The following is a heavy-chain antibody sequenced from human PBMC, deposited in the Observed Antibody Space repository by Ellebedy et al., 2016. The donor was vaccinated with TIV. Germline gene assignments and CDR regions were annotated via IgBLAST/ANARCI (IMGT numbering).Heavy chain of an antibody. V-gene: IGHV3-30*18. CDR3: AKEYHSRGYGAYFDH. CDR1: GFTFSTFG. Sequence: GESLKISCEASGFTFSTFGMHWVRQAPGKGLDWVAVVSSSGTTQYYTDSVKDRFTISRDNSKNTLYLQMNGLRAEDTAVYYGAKEYHSRGYGAYFDHWGQGTLVTVSS. J-gene: IGHJ4*02. CDR2: VSSSGTTQ. D-gene: IGHD3-22*01.